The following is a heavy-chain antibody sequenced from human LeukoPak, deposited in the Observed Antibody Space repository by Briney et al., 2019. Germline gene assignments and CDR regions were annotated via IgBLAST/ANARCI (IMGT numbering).Heavy chain of an antibody. V-gene: IGHV3-23*01. J-gene: IGHJ4*02. D-gene: IGHD3-3*01. CDR3: AKGRVVESILDY. CDR2: IRGSGGIT. CDR1: GFTLSTYS. Sequence: GGSLRLPCAASGFTLSTYSMYWVRQDPGKGLEWVSGIRGSGGITYYADSVKGRFTISGDNSENTLYLQMNSLRVDDTAVYYCAKGRVVESILDYWGQGVLVTVSS.